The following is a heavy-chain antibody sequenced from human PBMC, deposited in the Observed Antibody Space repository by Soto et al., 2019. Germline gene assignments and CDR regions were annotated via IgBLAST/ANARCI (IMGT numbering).Heavy chain of an antibody. CDR1: GFTLSDNY. D-gene: IGHD3-22*01. V-gene: IGHV3-72*01. Sequence: GGSLRLSCAVSGFTLSDNYIDWVRQAPGKGLEWVGRSRDKPQGYSTAYAASVKGRFTTSRDESKNSAYLQMNSLKTEDTAVYYCVRATYFSDSSGYTRCLDYWGQGTLVTVSS. J-gene: IGHJ4*02. CDR2: SRDKPQGYST. CDR3: VRATYFSDSSGYTRCLDY.